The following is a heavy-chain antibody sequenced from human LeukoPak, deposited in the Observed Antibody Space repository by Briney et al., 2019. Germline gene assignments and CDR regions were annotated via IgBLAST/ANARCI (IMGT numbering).Heavy chain of an antibody. CDR3: HPLAYINN. D-gene: IGHD1-1*01. Sequence: GGSLRLSCAVSGFTSGFTFSTRWMHWVRQAPGKGLEWVSVSKTDGTSTSYADSVKGRFTVSRDNAKNTLYLQMDSLRAEDTAVYYCHPLAYINNWGQGTLVTVSS. CDR1: GFTFSTRW. V-gene: IGHV3-74*01. CDR2: SKTDGTST. J-gene: IGHJ4*02.